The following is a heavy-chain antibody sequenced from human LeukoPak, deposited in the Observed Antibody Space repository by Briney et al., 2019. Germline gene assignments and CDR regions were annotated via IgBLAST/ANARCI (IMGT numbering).Heavy chain of an antibody. CDR1: GFTFSSYA. D-gene: IGHD2-15*01. CDR3: ASDALVVVAATPGASYFDY. Sequence: PGASLRLSCAASGFTFSSYAMSWVRQAPGKGLEWVSSISGSGGSTYYADSVKGRFTISRDNSKNTLYLQMNSLRAEDTAVYYCASDALVVVAATPGASYFDYWGQGTLVTVSS. J-gene: IGHJ4*02. V-gene: IGHV3-23*01. CDR2: ISGSGGST.